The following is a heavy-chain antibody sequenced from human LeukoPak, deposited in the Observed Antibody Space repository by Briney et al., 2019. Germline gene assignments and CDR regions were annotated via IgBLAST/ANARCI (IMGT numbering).Heavy chain of an antibody. Sequence: PSETLSLTCTVSGGSISTYYWNWIRQPPGKGLEWIGYIYYSGTTNYNPSLKSRVTISVDTSKNQFSLKLSSVTAADTAVYYCARGEMVRGAPGAFDIWGQGTMVTVSS. V-gene: IGHV4-59*01. CDR2: IYYSGTT. J-gene: IGHJ3*02. CDR3: ARGEMVRGAPGAFDI. CDR1: GGSISTYY. D-gene: IGHD3-10*01.